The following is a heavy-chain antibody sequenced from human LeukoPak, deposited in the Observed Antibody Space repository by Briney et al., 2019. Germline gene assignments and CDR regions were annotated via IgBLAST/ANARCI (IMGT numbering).Heavy chain of an antibody. D-gene: IGHD3-3*01. V-gene: IGHV4-59*01. CDR2: IYYSGST. CDR1: GGSFSGYY. J-gene: IGHJ4*02. CDR3: AGLDTIFGVAKGFDY. Sequence: TSETLSLTCAVYGGSFSGYYWSWIRQPPGKGLEYIGYIYYSGSTNYNPSLKSRVTISVDTSKHQFSLKLSSVTAADTAVYYCAGLDTIFGVAKGFDYWGQGTLVTVSS.